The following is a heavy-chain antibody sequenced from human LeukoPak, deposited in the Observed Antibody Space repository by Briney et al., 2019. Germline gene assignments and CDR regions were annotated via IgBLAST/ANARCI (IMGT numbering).Heavy chain of an antibody. D-gene: IGHD3-3*01. CDR3: ARDPHITIFGVVRDINFNY. J-gene: IGHJ4*02. Sequence: ASVKVSCKASGYTFTGYYMHWVRQAPGQGLEWMGWINPNSGGTNYAQKFQGRVTMTRDTSISTAYMELSRLRSDDTAVYYCARDPHITIFGVVRDINFNYWGQGTLVTVSS. CDR2: INPNSGGT. V-gene: IGHV1-2*02. CDR1: GYTFTGYY.